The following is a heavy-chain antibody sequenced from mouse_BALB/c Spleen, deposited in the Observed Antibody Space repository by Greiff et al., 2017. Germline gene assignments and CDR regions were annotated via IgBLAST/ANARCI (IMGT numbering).Heavy chain of an antibody. CDR1: GYAFSSYW. CDR3: ARSLRRYYFDY. V-gene: IGHV1-80*01. Sequence: QVQLQQSGAELVRPGSSVKISCKASGYAFSSYWMNWVKQRPGQGLEWIGQIYPGDGDTNYNGKFKGKATLTADKSSSTAYMQLSSLTSEDSAVYFCARSLRRYYFDYRGQGTTLTVSS. J-gene: IGHJ2*01. D-gene: IGHD1-2*01. CDR2: IYPGDGDT.